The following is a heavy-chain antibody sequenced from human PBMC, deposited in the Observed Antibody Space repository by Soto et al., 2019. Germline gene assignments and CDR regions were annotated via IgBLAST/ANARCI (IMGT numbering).Heavy chain of an antibody. J-gene: IGHJ4*02. D-gene: IGHD1-26*01. CDR3: ARTSGSYIDY. Sequence: QVQLQESGPGLVKPSQTLSLTCSVSAGSISSGTYYWSWVRQRPGKGLEWIGYIYYSGTTYYNPSLEGRVTISVDKSKSQFFLKLSSVTAADTAVYYCARTSGSYIDYWGQGTLVTVSS. CDR2: IYYSGTT. V-gene: IGHV4-31*03. CDR1: AGSISSGTYY.